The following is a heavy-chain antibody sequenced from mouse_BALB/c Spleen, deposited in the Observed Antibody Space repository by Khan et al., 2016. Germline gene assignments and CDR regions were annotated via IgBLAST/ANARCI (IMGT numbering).Heavy chain of an antibody. CDR1: GFNIKDTY. J-gene: IGHJ2*01. V-gene: IGHV14-3*02. CDR3: ASTVVADFDY. Sequence: VRLQQSGAELVKPGASVKLSCTASGFNIKDTYTHWVKQRPEQGLEWIGRIDPANGNTKYDPKFQGKATITADTSSNTAYLQLSSLTSEDTAVYYCASTVVADFDYWGQGTTLTVSS. CDR2: IDPANGNT. D-gene: IGHD1-1*01.